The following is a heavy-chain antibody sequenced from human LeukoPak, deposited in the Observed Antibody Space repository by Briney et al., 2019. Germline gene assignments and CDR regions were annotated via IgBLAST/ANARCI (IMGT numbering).Heavy chain of an antibody. D-gene: IGHD3-10*01. CDR1: GFTFSSYA. J-gene: IGHJ5*02. Sequence: GGSLRLSCAASGFTFSSYAMSWVRQAPGKGLEWVSAISGSGGSTYYADSVKGRFTTSRDNSKNTLYLQMNSLRAEDTAVYYCATYGSGSSWFDPWGQGTLVTVSS. CDR3: ATYGSGSSWFDP. V-gene: IGHV3-23*01. CDR2: ISGSGGST.